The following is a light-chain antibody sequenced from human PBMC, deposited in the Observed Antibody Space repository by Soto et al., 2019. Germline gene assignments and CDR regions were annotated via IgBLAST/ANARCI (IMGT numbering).Light chain of an antibody. V-gene: IGKV3-15*01. CDR3: FQFNYWPQT. J-gene: IGKJ1*01. CDR2: DAA. Sequence: IVMTQSPVTLSGSLGERATLSCRASQSVGSDVAWYHQQVGQAPRLLIYDAATRATGIPDRFSGRGSGTVFTLTSNSLQSEDFAVYYCFQFNYWPQTFGQWTKLEMK. CDR1: QSVGSD.